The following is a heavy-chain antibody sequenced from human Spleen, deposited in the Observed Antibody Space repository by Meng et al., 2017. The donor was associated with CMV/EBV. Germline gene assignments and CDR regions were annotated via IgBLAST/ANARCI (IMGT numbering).Heavy chain of an antibody. D-gene: IGHD6-13*01. Sequence: GESLKISCAASGFTFRTYSMNWVRQAPGKGLEWVSGINWNGDHTSYADSVKGRFTISRDNAKNSLYLQMNSLRADDTALYYCARDEATAGTAIDYWGQGTLVTVSS. CDR3: ARDEATAGTAIDY. CDR2: INWNGDHT. V-gene: IGHV3-20*04. CDR1: GFTFRTYS. J-gene: IGHJ4*02.